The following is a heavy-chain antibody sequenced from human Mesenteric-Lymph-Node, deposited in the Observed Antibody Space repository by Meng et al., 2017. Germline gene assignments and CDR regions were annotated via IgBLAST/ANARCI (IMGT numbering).Heavy chain of an antibody. J-gene: IGHJ4*02. CDR3: ASSAGYSSGFHG. D-gene: IGHD6-19*01. Sequence: KKTXXSVXXSCKASGYXXXSYAMXWVRQAPXKRLEWMXWINAGNGNTKYSQKFQGRVTITRDTSASTAYMELSSLRSEDTAVYYCASSAGYSSGFHGWGQGTLVTVFS. CDR1: GYXXXSYA. CDR2: INAGNGNT. V-gene: IGHV1-3*01.